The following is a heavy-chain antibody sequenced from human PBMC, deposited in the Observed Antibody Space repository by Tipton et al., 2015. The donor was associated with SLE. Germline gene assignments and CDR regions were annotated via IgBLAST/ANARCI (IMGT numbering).Heavy chain of an antibody. CDR3: ARDRNRSGSLDY. Sequence: TLSLTCTVSGDSVISGTYYWSWIRQPPGKGLEWIGYIYYSGGTIYNPSLKSRITVSLDTSKNQFSLKLTSVTAADTAVYYCARDRNRSGSLDYWGQGTLVTVSS. CDR1: GDSVISGTYY. V-gene: IGHV4-61*01. J-gene: IGHJ4*02. CDR2: IYYSGGT. D-gene: IGHD1-26*01.